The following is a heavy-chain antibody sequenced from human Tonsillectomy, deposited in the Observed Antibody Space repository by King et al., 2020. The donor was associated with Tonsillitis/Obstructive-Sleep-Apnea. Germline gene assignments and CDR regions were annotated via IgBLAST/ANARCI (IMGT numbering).Heavy chain of an antibody. Sequence: VQLVESGGGLAQPGGSLRVSCAASGFTFYSYAMSWVRQAPGKGLEWVSTISGSGDTTDYADSVKGRLTISRDNSKNSLSLQMNGLRVEDTDVYYCAKARVGTVYGFDSWGQGTLVTVSS. V-gene: IGHV3-23*04. CDR1: GFTFYSYA. D-gene: IGHD2-8*02. J-gene: IGHJ4*02. CDR3: AKARVGTVYGFDS. CDR2: ISGSGDTT.